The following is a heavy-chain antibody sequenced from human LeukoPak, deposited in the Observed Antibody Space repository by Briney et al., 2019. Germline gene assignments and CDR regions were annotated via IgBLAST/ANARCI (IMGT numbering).Heavy chain of an antibody. J-gene: IGHJ6*03. V-gene: IGHV3-48*01. CDR2: ISSSSSTI. CDR1: GLTISSYS. Sequence: GGSLRLSCAASGLTISSYSMNWVRQAPGKGLQWVSYISSSSSTIYYADSVKGRFTISRDNAKNSLYLQMNSLRAEDTAVYYCARESGMIAARFIWYYYYYMDVWGKGTTVTVSS. CDR3: ARESGMIAARFIWYYYYYMDV. D-gene: IGHD6-6*01.